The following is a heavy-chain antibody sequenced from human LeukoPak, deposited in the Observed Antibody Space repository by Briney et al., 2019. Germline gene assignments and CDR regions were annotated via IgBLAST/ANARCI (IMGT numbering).Heavy chain of an antibody. J-gene: IGHJ5*02. D-gene: IGHD2-2*01. Sequence: GASVKVSCKASGGTFSSYAIIWVRQAPGQGLEWMGGIIPIFGTANYAQKFQGRVTITADESTSTAYMELSSLRSEDTAVYYCAIRLGYCSSTSCSNWFDPWGQGTLVTVSS. V-gene: IGHV1-69*13. CDR3: AIRLGYCSSTSCSNWFDP. CDR2: IIPIFGTA. CDR1: GGTFSSYA.